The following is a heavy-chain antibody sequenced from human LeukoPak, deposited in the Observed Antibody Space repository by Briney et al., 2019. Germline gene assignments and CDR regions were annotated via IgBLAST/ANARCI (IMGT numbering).Heavy chain of an antibody. J-gene: IGHJ1*01. Sequence: GASVKVSCKASGYTFTSYYMHWVRQAPGQGLEWMGIINPSGGGTSYAQKFQGRVTMTRDTSTSTVYMELSSLRSEDTAVYYCARSWELLAPSGYFQHWGQGTLVTVSS. CDR1: GYTFTSYY. CDR3: ARSWELLAPSGYFQH. D-gene: IGHD1-26*01. V-gene: IGHV1-46*01. CDR2: INPSGGGT.